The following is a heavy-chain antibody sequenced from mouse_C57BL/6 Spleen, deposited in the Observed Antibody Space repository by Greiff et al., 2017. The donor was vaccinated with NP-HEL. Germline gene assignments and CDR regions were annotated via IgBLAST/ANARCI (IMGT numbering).Heavy chain of an antibody. V-gene: IGHV1-80*01. J-gene: IGHJ4*01. CDR1: GYAFSSYW. CDR3: AREGDYQYAMDY. CDR2: IYPGDGDT. Sequence: VQVVESGAELVKPGASVKISCKASGYAFSSYWMNWVKQRPGKGLEWIGQIYPGDGDTNYNGKFKGKATLTADKSSSTAYMQLSSLTSEDSAVYFCAREGDYQYAMDYWGQGTSVTVSS. D-gene: IGHD5-5*01.